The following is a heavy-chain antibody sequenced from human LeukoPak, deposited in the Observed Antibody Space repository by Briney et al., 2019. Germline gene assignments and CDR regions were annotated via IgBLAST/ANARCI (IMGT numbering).Heavy chain of an antibody. CDR3: ARERITIFGVVISRDAKKYYFDY. D-gene: IGHD3-3*01. Sequence: GASVKVSCKASGGTFSSYAISWVRQAPGQGLEWMGRIIPILGIANYAQKSQGRVTITADKSTSTAYMELSSLRSEDTAVYYCARERITIFGVVISRDAKKYYFDYWGQGTLVTVSS. CDR1: GGTFSSYA. CDR2: IIPILGIA. J-gene: IGHJ4*02. V-gene: IGHV1-69*04.